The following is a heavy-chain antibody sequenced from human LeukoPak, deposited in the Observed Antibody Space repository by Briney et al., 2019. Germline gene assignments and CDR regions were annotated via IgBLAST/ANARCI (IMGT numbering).Heavy chain of an antibody. D-gene: IGHD6-25*01. Sequence: SETLSLTCTVSGGSISSSSYYWGWIRQPPGKGLEWIGSIYYSGSTYYNPSLKSRVTISVDTSKNQFSLKLSSVTAADTAVYYCARHRQRRLFDYWGQGTLVTVSS. CDR2: IYYSGST. J-gene: IGHJ4*02. V-gene: IGHV4-39*01. CDR1: GGSISSSSYY. CDR3: ARHRQRRLFDY.